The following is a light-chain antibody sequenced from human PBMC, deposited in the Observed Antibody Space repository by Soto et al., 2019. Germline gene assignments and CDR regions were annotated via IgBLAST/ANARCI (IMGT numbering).Light chain of an antibody. Sequence: EIVLTQSPGTLSLSPGERATLSCRASQSVSSSYLGWYQQKPGQAPRLLIYGASSRATGIPDRFRGSGSGTAFTLTISRLEPEDFAVYYCQHYGSSPTTFGQGTKVEVK. CDR3: QHYGSSPTT. J-gene: IGKJ1*01. CDR1: QSVSSSY. V-gene: IGKV3-20*01. CDR2: GAS.